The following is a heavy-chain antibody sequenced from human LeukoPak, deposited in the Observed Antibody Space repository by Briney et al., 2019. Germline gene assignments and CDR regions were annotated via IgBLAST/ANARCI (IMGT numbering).Heavy chain of an antibody. CDR3: ARNRRSSSWLPNWFDP. CDR2: INPSGGST. Sequence: ASVKVSCKASGYTFTSYSMHWLRQAPGQGLEWMGIINPSGGSTSYAQKFQGRVTMTRDMSTSIVYMELSGLRSEDTAVYYCARNRRSSSWLPNWFDPWGQGTLVTVSS. V-gene: IGHV1-46*01. J-gene: IGHJ5*02. D-gene: IGHD6-13*01. CDR1: GYTFTSYS.